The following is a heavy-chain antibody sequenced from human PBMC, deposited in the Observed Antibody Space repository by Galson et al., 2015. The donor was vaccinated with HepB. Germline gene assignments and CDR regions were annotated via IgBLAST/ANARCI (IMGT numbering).Heavy chain of an antibody. J-gene: IGHJ4*02. D-gene: IGHD6-13*01. Sequence: SVKVSCKASGYTFTSYAMHWVRQAPGQRLEWMGWINAGNGNTKYSQKFQGRVTITRDTSASTAYMELSSLRSEDTAVYYCARAASSSWYLSGSFDDWGQGTLVTVSS. CDR2: INAGNGNT. V-gene: IGHV1-3*01. CDR1: GYTFTSYA. CDR3: ARAASSSWYLSGSFDD.